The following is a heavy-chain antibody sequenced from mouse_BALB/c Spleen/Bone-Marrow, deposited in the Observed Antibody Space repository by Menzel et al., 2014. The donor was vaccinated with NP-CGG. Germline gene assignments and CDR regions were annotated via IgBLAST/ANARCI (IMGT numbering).Heavy chain of an antibody. Sequence: EVQLVESGPELVKPGASVKISCKASGYSFTGYFMNWVKQSHGKSLEWIGRINPYNGDTFYNQKFKGKATLTVDKSSSTAHMELLSLTSEDSAVYYCGRSKYGNYDAMDYWGRGTSVTVSS. CDR3: GRSKYGNYDAMDY. J-gene: IGHJ4*01. D-gene: IGHD2-10*02. CDR1: GYSFTGYF. V-gene: IGHV1-37*01. CDR2: INPYNGDT.